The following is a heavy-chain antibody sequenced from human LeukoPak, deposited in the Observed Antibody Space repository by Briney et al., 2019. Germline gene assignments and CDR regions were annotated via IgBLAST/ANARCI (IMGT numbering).Heavy chain of an antibody. J-gene: IGHJ4*02. CDR2: IYSGGST. CDR1: GFTVSSNY. CDR3: AMGSSWYRRWFDY. D-gene: IGHD6-13*01. V-gene: IGHV3-66*01. Sequence: QPGGSLRLSCAASGFTVSSNYMSWVRQAPGKGLEWVSVIYSGGSTYYADSVKGRFTISRDNSKNTLYLQMNSLRAEDTAVYYCAMGSSWYRRWFDYWGQGTLVTVSS.